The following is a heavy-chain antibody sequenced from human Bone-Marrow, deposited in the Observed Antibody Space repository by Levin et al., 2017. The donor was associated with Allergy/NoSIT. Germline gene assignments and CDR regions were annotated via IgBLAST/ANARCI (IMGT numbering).Heavy chain of an antibody. CDR3: AKDMISYSSSSGLIDY. D-gene: IGHD6-6*01. Sequence: GGSLRLSCAASGFTFDDYAMHWVRQAPGKGLEWVSGISWNSGSIGYADSVKGRFTISRDNAKNSLYLQMNSLRAEDTALYYCAKDMISYSSSSGLIDYWGQGTLVTVSS. CDR1: GFTFDDYA. J-gene: IGHJ4*02. V-gene: IGHV3-9*01. CDR2: ISWNSGSI.